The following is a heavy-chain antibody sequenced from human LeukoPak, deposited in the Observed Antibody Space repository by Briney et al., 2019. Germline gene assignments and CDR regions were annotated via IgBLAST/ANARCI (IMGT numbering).Heavy chain of an antibody. Sequence: GASVKVSCKASGYTFTGYYMHWVRQAPGQGLEWMGRIIPILGIANYAQKFQGRVTITADKSTSTAYMELSSLRSEDTAVYYCARLPRPGIAAADTIDYWGQGTLVTVSS. V-gene: IGHV1-69*02. D-gene: IGHD6-13*01. CDR1: GYTFTGYY. CDR3: ARLPRPGIAAADTIDY. J-gene: IGHJ4*02. CDR2: IIPILGIA.